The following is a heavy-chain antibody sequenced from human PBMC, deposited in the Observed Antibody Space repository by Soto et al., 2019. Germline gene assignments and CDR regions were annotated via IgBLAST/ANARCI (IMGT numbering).Heavy chain of an antibody. CDR2: VYYLGST. D-gene: IGHD3-10*01. J-gene: IGHJ4*02. CDR3: ARDGYDGSGSPYPAY. Sequence: PSETLSLTCTVSGGPMSEYFWSWIRQSPGKGLEWIGYVYYLGSTDYNPPLKSRVMISVDTSKRQFSLKLSSVTVADTAVCYCARDGYDGSGSPYPAYWGPGIQVTVSS. V-gene: IGHV4-59*01. CDR1: GGPMSEYF.